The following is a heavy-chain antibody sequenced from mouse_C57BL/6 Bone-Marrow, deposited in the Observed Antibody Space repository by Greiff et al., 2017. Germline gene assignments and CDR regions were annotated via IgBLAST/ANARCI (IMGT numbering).Heavy chain of an antibody. CDR2: IYPENGDT. Sequence: VQLQQSGAELVRPGASVKLSCTASGFNIKDDYMHWVKQRPEQGLEWIGWIYPENGDTEYASKFQGKATITADTSSNTAYLQLSSLTSEDTAVXYCTFLYYGSSFDVWGTGTTVTVSS. CDR1: GFNIKDDY. V-gene: IGHV14-4*01. J-gene: IGHJ1*03. D-gene: IGHD1-1*01. CDR3: TFLYYGSSFDV.